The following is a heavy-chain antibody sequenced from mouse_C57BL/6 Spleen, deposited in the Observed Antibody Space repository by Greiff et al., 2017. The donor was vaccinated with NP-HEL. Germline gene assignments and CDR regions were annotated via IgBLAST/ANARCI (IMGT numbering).Heavy chain of an antibody. CDR3: ARSEPYYFDY. J-gene: IGHJ2*01. CDR2: IDHEGGDT. Sequence: VQLKESGAELVKPGASVKLSCTASGFNIKDYYMHWVKQRPEQGLEWIGTIDHEGGDTNYAANFQGKSTITADKATNTAYLQLSRLTSEDTAVYYCARSEPYYFDYWGQGTTLTVSS. V-gene: IGHV14-2*01. CDR1: GFNIKDYY.